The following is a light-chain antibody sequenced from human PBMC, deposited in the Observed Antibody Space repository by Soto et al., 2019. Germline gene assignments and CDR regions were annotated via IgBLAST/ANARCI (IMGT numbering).Light chain of an antibody. CDR2: AAS. V-gene: IGKV1-27*01. CDR3: QKYNSAPWT. Sequence: DIQMPQSPSSLSASVGDRVTITCRASQGISNFLAWHQQKPGKVPKLLIYAASTLQSGVPSRFSGSGSGTDFTLTITSLQPEDVATYYCQKYNSAPWTFGQGTKVEIK. CDR1: QGISNF. J-gene: IGKJ1*01.